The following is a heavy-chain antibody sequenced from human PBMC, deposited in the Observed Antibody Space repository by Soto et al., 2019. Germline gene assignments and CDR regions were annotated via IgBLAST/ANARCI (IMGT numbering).Heavy chain of an antibody. V-gene: IGHV4-61*01. CDR2: IYYCGST. D-gene: IGHD1-26*01. CDR3: ARRRVGATTSNARWYFDL. Sequence: QVQLQESGPGLVKPSETLSLTCTVSGGSVSSGSYYWSWIRQPPGKGLEWIGYIYYCGSTNYNPSPKNRLTLSVDASKDQSSLVLSPVTGANTAVYYCARRRVGATTSNARWYFDLWGRGTLVPVSS. J-gene: IGHJ2*01. CDR1: GGSVSSGSYY.